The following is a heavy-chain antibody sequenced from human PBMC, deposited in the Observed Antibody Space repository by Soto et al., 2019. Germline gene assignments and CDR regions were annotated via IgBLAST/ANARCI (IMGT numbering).Heavy chain of an antibody. CDR2: IIPIFGTA. D-gene: IGHD3-16*01. J-gene: IGHJ6*02. CDR3: ARDLLAWGSRNYYYGMDV. V-gene: IGHV1-69*06. Sequence: SVKVSCKASGGTFSSYAISWVRQAPGQGLEWMGGIIPIFGTANYAQKFQGRVTITADKSTSTAYMELSSLRSEDTAVYYCARDLLAWGSRNYYYGMDVWGQGTTVTVSS. CDR1: GGTFSSYA.